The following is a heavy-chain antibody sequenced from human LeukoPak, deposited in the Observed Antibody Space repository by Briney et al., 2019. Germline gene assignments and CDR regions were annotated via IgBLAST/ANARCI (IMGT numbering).Heavy chain of an antibody. CDR1: GYTFTSYG. Sequence: ASVKVSCKASGYTFTSYGISWVRQAPGQGLEWMGWISAYNGNTNYAQKLQGRVTMTTDTSTSTAYMELRSLRPDDTAVYYCARDLTMVRGVKFAYWGQGTLVTVSS. CDR2: ISAYNGNT. D-gene: IGHD3-10*01. CDR3: ARDLTMVRGVKFAY. J-gene: IGHJ4*02. V-gene: IGHV1-18*01.